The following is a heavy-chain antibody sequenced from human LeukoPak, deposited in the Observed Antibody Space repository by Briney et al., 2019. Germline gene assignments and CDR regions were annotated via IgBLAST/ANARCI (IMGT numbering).Heavy chain of an antibody. CDR2: DSNNGNI. V-gene: IGHV4-59*11. CDR3: ARDNWGSLDI. D-gene: IGHD7-27*01. CDR1: GSFISSHS. Sequence: SETLSLTCTVSGSFISSHSWGWVRQPPGKGLEWIGYDSNNGNINFNPALKSRVTISVDTSKRQLSLKLRSVTAADTAVYYCARDNWGSLDIWGQGILVTVSS. J-gene: IGHJ4*02.